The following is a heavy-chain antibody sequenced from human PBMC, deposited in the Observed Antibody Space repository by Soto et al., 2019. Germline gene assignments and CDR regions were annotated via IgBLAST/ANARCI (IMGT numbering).Heavy chain of an antibody. Sequence: PSETLSLTCTVSGGSISSYYWSWIRQPPGKGLEWIGYIYYSGSTNYNPSLKSRVTISVDTSKNQFSLKLSSVTAADTAVYYCARVGMWSSSWYVFDYWGQGTLVTVSS. CDR2: IYYSGST. J-gene: IGHJ4*02. CDR1: GGSISSYY. CDR3: ARVGMWSSSWYVFDY. D-gene: IGHD6-13*01. V-gene: IGHV4-59*01.